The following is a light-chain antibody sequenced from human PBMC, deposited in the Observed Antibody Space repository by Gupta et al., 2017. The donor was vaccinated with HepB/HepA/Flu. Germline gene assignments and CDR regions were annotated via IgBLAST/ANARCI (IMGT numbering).Light chain of an antibody. J-gene: IGLJ2*01. V-gene: IGLV2-14*03. Sequence: QSALTQPASVSGSPGQSITISCTGTSSDVGAYNYVSWYQQHPGTAPKFMIYDVSNRPSGVSNRFSGSKSGNTASLTISGLKAEDEADYYCSAYTTSSTVVFGGGTKLTVL. CDR3: SAYTTSSTVV. CDR1: SSDVGAYNY. CDR2: DVS.